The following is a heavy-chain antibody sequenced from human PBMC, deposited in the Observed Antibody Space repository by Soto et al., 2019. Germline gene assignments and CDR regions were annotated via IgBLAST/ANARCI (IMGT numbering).Heavy chain of an antibody. J-gene: IGHJ4*02. D-gene: IGHD5-12*01. CDR2: IWYDGSNK. CDR1: GFTYSSYG. CDR3: ARDSAWLFDS. Sequence: QVQLVESGGGVVQPGRSLRLSCAVSGFTYSSYGMHWVRQAPGKGLEWVAVIWYDGSNKYYADSVKGRFIISRDDSKNTLSLQMNSLRGEDTAVYYCARDSAWLFDSWGQGTLVTVSS. V-gene: IGHV3-33*01.